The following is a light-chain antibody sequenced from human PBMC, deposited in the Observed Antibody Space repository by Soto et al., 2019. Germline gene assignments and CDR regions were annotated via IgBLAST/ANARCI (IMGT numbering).Light chain of an antibody. CDR1: QSVSSSY. V-gene: IGKV3-20*01. J-gene: IGKJ2*01. Sequence: EIVLTQSPGTLSLSPGERATLYCRASQSVSSSYLAWYQQNPGQAPRLLIYGASSRATGIPDRFSGSVSGTDFTLTISRLEPEDCAVYYCQQYCSSPPYTFGQGTKLEIK. CDR3: QQYCSSPPYT. CDR2: GAS.